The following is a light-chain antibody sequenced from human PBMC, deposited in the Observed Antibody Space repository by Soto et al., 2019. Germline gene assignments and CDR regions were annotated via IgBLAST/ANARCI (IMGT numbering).Light chain of an antibody. CDR3: HHFFSPPIP. J-gene: IGKJ2*01. V-gene: IGKV4-1*01. CDR2: WAS. Sequence: IVMTQSQDSLAVSLGEMANITCKSSQSLLANCNNKNCLSWYQHKPGQPPKMLILWASTRESGLPDRFSGRGSGTDFTLTISSQQAEDAGGDYCHHFFSPPIPVGQGTKLE. CDR1: QSLLANCNNKNC.